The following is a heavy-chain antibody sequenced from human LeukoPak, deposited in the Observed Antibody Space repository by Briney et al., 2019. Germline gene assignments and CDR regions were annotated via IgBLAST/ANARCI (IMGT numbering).Heavy chain of an antibody. CDR3: ARDSPTEGKN. J-gene: IGHJ4*02. CDR2: IYTSGST. Sequence: KTSQTLSLICTVSGGSISSGSYYWSWIRQPAGKGLEWIGRIYTSGSTNYNPSLKSRVTISVDTSKNQFSLKLSSVTAADTAVYYCARDSPTEGKNWGQGTLVTVSS. V-gene: IGHV4-61*02. CDR1: GGSISSGSYY.